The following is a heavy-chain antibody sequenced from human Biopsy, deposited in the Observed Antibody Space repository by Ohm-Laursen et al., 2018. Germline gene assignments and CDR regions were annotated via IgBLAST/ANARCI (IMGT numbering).Heavy chain of an antibody. CDR2: INPSGSTT. V-gene: IGHV1-46*01. J-gene: IGHJ4*02. CDR1: GYSFTSYN. D-gene: IGHD6-19*01. Sequence: ASVKASCKVSGYSFTSYNMHWVRQAPGQGLEWMGMINPSGSTTSYPQIFQGRVTMTRDTSKSTVYMELSSLRSADTAVYFCARNTGWYGDLYYFDYWGQGTLVTVSS. CDR3: ARNTGWYGDLYYFDY.